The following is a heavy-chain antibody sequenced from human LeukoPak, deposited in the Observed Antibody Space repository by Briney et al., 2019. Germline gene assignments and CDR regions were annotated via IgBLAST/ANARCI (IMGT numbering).Heavy chain of an antibody. D-gene: IGHD2-21*02. CDR1: GGSICSYY. CDR3: AREGPTATSIDY. V-gene: IGHV4-59*01. J-gene: IGHJ4*02. CDR2: IYYSGNT. Sequence: SETLSLTCTVSGGSICSYYWSWIRQPPGKGLEWLGYIYYSGNTNYNPSLKSRVTISVDMSRNQFSLKLSSVTAADTAVYFCAREGPTATSIDYWGQGTLVTVSS.